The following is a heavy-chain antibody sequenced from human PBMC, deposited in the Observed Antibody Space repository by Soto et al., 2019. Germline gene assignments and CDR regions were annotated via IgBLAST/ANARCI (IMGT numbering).Heavy chain of an antibody. J-gene: IGHJ4*02. D-gene: IGHD6-6*01. V-gene: IGHV4-38-2*01. CDR1: GSSISSGYY. Sequence: SETLFLTCAVSGSSISSGYYWGWIRQPPGKGLEWIGSIYHSGSTYYNPSLKSRVTISVDTSKNQFSLKLSSVTAADTAVYYCARVAARPPFVPYWGQGTLVTVSS. CDR2: IYHSGST. CDR3: ARVAARPPFVPY.